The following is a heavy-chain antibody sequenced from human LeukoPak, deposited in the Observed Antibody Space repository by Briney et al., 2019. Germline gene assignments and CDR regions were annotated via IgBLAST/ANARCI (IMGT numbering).Heavy chain of an antibody. V-gene: IGHV3-7*01. CDR2: IKQDGSEK. Sequence: PGGSLKLSCAASGFTFSSYWMSWVRQAPGKGLEWVANIKQDGSEKYYVDSVKGRFTISRDNAKNSLYLQMNSLRAEDTAVYYCARDIIFLHGSGKITWFDPWGQGTLVTVSS. CDR1: GFTFSSYW. J-gene: IGHJ5*02. CDR3: ARDIIFLHGSGKITWFDP. D-gene: IGHD3-10*01.